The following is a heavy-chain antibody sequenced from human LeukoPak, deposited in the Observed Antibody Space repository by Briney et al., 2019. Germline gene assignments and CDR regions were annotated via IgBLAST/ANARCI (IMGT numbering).Heavy chain of an antibody. CDR2: ISGSGGST. V-gene: IGHV3-23*01. D-gene: IGHD3-22*01. J-gene: IGHJ4*02. CDR1: GFTFSSYA. Sequence: PGGSLRLSCAASGFTFSSYAVSWVRQAPGKGLEWVSAISGSGGSTYYANSVKGRFTISRDNSKNTLYLQMNSLRAEDTAVYYCAKDFPDYYDSSLYWGQGTLVTVSS. CDR3: AKDFPDYYDSSLY.